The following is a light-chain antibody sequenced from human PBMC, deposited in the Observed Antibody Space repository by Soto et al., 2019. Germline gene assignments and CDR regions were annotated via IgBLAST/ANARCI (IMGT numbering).Light chain of an antibody. V-gene: IGKV3-15*01. CDR1: QTVSNN. CDR2: GAS. J-gene: IGKJ4*01. CDR3: QQYHKWPPFT. Sequence: EIVMTQSPATLSMSPGDRVSISCRASQTVSNNLAWYQQKPGQAPRLLIYGASTRAIGVAARFSGSGSGTEFTLTITSLQSEDFAVYYCQQYHKWPPFTFGGGTVVESK.